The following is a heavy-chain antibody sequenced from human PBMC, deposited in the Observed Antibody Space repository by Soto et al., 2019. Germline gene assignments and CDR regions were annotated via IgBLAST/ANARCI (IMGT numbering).Heavy chain of an antibody. CDR1: GGSISSYY. CDR3: ARRNYGSGSTYFDY. Sequence: SETLSLTCTVSGGSISSYYWSWIRQPPGKGLEWIGYTHYSGSTNYNPSLKSRVTISVDTSKNQFSLKLSSVTAADTAVYYCARRNYGSGSTYFDYWGQGTLVTVSS. D-gene: IGHD3-10*01. J-gene: IGHJ4*02. CDR2: THYSGST. V-gene: IGHV4-59*08.